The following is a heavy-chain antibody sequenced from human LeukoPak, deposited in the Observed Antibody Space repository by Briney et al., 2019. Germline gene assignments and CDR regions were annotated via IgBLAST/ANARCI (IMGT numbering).Heavy chain of an antibody. J-gene: IGHJ4*02. CDR2: ISGSGTTT. V-gene: IGHV3-23*01. CDR3: AKIDFDY. Sequence: GGSLRLSCAASGFTFSTYAMSCVRHAPGKGLEWVSVISGSGTTTYYADSVKGRFTISRDNSKNTLYLQLNSLRAEDTAVYYCAKIDFDYWGQGTLVTVSS. CDR1: GFTFSTYA.